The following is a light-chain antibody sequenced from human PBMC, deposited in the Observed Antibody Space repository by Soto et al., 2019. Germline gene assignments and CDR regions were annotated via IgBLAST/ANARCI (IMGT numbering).Light chain of an antibody. Sequence: QSVLTQPPSASGSPGQSVTISCTGTSSDVGGYNYVSWYQQHPGRPPKLMIYEVTKRPLGVPDRFSGSKSGNTASLTVSGLQAEDEADYYCSSYAGSNNYVFGPGTRSPS. J-gene: IGLJ1*01. CDR1: SSDVGGYNY. CDR3: SSYAGSNNYV. V-gene: IGLV2-8*01. CDR2: EVT.